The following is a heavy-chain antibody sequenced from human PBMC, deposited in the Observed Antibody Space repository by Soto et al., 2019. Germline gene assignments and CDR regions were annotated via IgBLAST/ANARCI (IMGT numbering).Heavy chain of an antibody. CDR3: AREIVTAGGNNNFGP. J-gene: IGHJ5*02. CDR1: GGTVASSHW. Sequence: LSLTCGVSGGTVASSHWWSWVRQSPGGGLDWLGNVYHTGDTNLNPSLQSRVTISVDKSNNQFSLRLNSLTAADTAVYFCAREIVTAGGNNNFGPWGPVTLITVSS. V-gene: IGHV4-4*01. D-gene: IGHD2-21*02. CDR2: VYHTGDT.